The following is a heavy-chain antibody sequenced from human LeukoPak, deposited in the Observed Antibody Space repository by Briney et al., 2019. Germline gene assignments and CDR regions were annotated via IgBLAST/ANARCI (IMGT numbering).Heavy chain of an antibody. Sequence: GGSLRLSCAASGFTVSSNYMTWVRQAPGMRLEWVSTISDSGSSTYYGDSVKGRFAISRDNSNNTLYLQMSSLRVEDTAVYYCAKNIVANQFYYYYMDVWGKGTAVTVSS. CDR2: ISDSGSST. CDR1: GFTVSSNY. D-gene: IGHD5-12*01. CDR3: AKNIVANQFYYYYMDV. J-gene: IGHJ6*03. V-gene: IGHV3-23*01.